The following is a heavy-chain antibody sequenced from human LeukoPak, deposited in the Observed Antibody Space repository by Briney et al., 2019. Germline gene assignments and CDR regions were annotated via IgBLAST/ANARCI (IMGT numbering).Heavy chain of an antibody. J-gene: IGHJ4*02. Sequence: SETLSLTCTVSGGSISSYYWSWIRQPPGKGLEWIGYIYYSGSTSYNPSLKSRITISLDTSKNQFSLKLSSVTAADTAIYYRARAVSGRFDYWGQGTLVTVSS. CDR1: GGSISSYY. V-gene: IGHV4-59*08. CDR2: IYYSGST. CDR3: ARAVSGRFDY. D-gene: IGHD6-19*01.